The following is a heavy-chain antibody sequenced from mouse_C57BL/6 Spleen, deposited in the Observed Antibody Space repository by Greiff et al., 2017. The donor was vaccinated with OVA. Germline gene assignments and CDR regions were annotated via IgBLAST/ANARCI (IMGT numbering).Heavy chain of an antibody. D-gene: IGHD1-1*01. CDR1: GFTFSDYY. Sequence: VQLKESEGGLVQPGSSMKLSCTASGFTFSDYYMAWVRQVPEKGLEWVANINYDGSSTYYLDSLKSRFIISRDNAKNILYLQMSSLKSEDTATYYCARENYYGSSPYWYFDVWGTGTTVTVSS. CDR3: ARENYYGSSPYWYFDV. V-gene: IGHV5-16*01. CDR2: INYDGSST. J-gene: IGHJ1*03.